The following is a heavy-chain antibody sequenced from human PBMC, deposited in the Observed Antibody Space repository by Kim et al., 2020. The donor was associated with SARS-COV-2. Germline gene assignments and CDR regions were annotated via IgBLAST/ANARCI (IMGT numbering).Heavy chain of an antibody. CDR2: IKSKTDGGTT. V-gene: IGHV3-15*01. D-gene: IGHD3-10*01. CDR1: GFTFSNAW. CDR3: TATPHAPTMVRGVIIRSQLDY. J-gene: IGHJ4*02. Sequence: GGSLRLSCAASGFTFSNAWMSWVRQAPGKGLEWVGRIKSKTDGGTTDYAAPVKGRFTISRDDSKNTLYLQMNSLKTEDTAVYYCTATPHAPTMVRGVIIRSQLDYWGQGTLVTVSS.